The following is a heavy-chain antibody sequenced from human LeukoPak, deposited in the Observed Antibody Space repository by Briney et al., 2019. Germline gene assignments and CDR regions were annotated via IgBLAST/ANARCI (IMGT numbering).Heavy chain of an antibody. J-gene: IGHJ3*02. CDR3: ARLGYGDYRGAFDI. D-gene: IGHD4-17*01. CDR2: ISSSGSTI. V-gene: IGHV3-48*03. Sequence: GGSLRLSCAASGFTFSSYEMNWVRQAPGKGLEWVSYISSSGSTIYYADSVKGRFTISRDNAKNSLYLQMDSLRAEDTAVYYCARLGYGDYRGAFDIWGQGTMVTVSS. CDR1: GFTFSSYE.